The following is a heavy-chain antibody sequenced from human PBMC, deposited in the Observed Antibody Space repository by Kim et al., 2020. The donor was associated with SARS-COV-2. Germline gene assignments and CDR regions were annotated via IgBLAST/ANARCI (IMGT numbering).Heavy chain of an antibody. D-gene: IGHD3-10*01. V-gene: IGHV5-51*01. Sequence: GESLKISCKGSGYSFTSYWIGWVRQMPGKGLEWMGIIYPGDSDTRYSPSFQGQVTISADKSISTAYLQWSSLKASDTAMYYCARHFPGSGYYYYGMDVWGQGTTVTVSS. CDR2: IYPGDSDT. CDR1: GYSFTSYW. CDR3: ARHFPGSGYYYYGMDV. J-gene: IGHJ6*02.